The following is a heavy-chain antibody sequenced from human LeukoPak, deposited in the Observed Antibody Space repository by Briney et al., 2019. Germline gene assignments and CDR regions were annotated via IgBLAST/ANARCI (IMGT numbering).Heavy chain of an antibody. D-gene: IGHD5-24*01. CDR3: AREMPTTETFDY. J-gene: IGHJ4*02. V-gene: IGHV3-30*04. CDR1: GFTFSSYT. CDR2: ISYDGSNK. Sequence: PGGSLRLSCAASGFTFSSYTMHWVRQAPGKGLEWVAVISYDGSNKYYADSVKGRFTISRDNSKNTLHLQMSSLRAEDTAVYYCAREMPTTETFDYWGQGTLVTVSS.